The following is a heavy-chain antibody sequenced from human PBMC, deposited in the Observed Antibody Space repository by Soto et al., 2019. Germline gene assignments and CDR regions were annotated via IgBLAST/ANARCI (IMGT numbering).Heavy chain of an antibody. CDR3: AKDRGEATTGVWFDP. D-gene: IGHD1-1*01. CDR2: ISGSGGST. V-gene: IGHV3-23*01. CDR1: GFTFSSYA. J-gene: IGHJ5*02. Sequence: GGSLRLSCAASGFTFSSYAMSWVRQAPEKGLEWVSAISGSGGSTYYADSVKGRFTISRDNSKNTLYLQMNSLRAEDTAVYYCAKDRGEATTGVWFDPWGQGTLVTVSS.